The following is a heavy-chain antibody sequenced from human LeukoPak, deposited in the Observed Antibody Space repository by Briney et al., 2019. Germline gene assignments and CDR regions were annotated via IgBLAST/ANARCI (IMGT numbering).Heavy chain of an antibody. D-gene: IGHD2-15*01. CDR2: ISAYNGNT. Sequence: ASVKVSCKASGYTFTSYGISWVRQAPGQGLEWMGWISAYNGNTNFVQKLQGRVTMTTDTSTSTAYMELRSLRSDDTAVYYCAGTYCSGGSCHNWFDPWGQGTLVTVSS. J-gene: IGHJ5*02. CDR1: GYTFTSYG. V-gene: IGHV1-18*04. CDR3: AGTYCSGGSCHNWFDP.